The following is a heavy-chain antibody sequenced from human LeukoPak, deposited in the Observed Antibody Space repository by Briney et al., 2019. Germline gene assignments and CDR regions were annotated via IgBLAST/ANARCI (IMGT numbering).Heavy chain of an antibody. CDR1: GGTFSSYA. CDR2: ITPIFGTA. J-gene: IGHJ4*02. CDR3: ARVCSSTSCSPKAAAAGIFDY. D-gene: IGHD2-2*01. V-gene: IGHV1-69*05. Sequence: SVKVSCKASGGTFSSYAIIWVRQAPGQGLEWMGGITPIFGTANYAQKFQGRVTITTDESTSTAYMELSSLRSEDTAVYYCARVCSSTSCSPKAAAAGIFDYWGQGTLVTVSS.